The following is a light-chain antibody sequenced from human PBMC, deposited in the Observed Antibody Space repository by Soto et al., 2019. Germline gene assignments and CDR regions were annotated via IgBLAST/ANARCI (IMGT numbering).Light chain of an antibody. CDR2: DVS. CDR1: SSDVGGYNY. V-gene: IGLV2-11*01. CDR3: CSYAGSYPHVV. J-gene: IGLJ2*01. Sequence: QSALTPPRSVSGSPGQSVTISCTGTSSDVGGYNYVSWYQQHPGKAPKLMIYDVSKRPSGVPDRFSGSKSGNTASLTISGLQAEDEADYYCCSYAGSYPHVVFGGGTKLTVL.